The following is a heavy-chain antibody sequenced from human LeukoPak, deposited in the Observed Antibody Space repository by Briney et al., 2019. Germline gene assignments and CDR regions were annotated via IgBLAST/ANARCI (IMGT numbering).Heavy chain of an antibody. V-gene: IGHV1-69*13. D-gene: IGHD5-12*01. CDR3: ARSSGYDRDDAFDI. CDR1: GGTFSSYA. Sequence: GASVKVSCRASGGTFSSYAISWVRQAPGQGLEWMGGIIPIFGTANYAQKFQGRVTITADESTSTAYMELSSLRSEDTAVYYCARSSGYDRDDAFDIWGQGTMVTVSS. CDR2: IIPIFGTA. J-gene: IGHJ3*02.